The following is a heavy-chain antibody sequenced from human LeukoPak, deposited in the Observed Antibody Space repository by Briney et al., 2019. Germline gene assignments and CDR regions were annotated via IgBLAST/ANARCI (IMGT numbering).Heavy chain of an antibody. Sequence: SETLSLTCTVSGASISNYYWTWIRQPPREGLEWIGYIYYSGSTNYNTSLKSRVTVSLDTSKNHFPLRLSSVTAADTAVYYCERGRDPLLPLDYWGQGTLVTVSS. CDR2: IYYSGST. D-gene: IGHD2-2*01. J-gene: IGHJ4*02. CDR3: ERGRDPLLPLDY. V-gene: IGHV4-59*08. CDR1: GASISNYY.